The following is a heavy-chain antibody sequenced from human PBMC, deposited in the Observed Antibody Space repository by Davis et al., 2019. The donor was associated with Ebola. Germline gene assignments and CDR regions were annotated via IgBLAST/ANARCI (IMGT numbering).Heavy chain of an antibody. D-gene: IGHD3-22*01. CDR3: VRDHYYGGSGGLYYFDS. CDR1: GFSFGDYQ. CDR2: ISETSTCT. Sequence: GESLKISCAASGFSFGDYQMSWVRQAPGEGLEWLSYISETSTCTDYADSVKGRFTISRDNAKNSLYLQMNSLRVEDTAVYYCVRDHYYGGSGGLYYFDSWGQGTLVTVSS. V-gene: IGHV3-11*06. J-gene: IGHJ4*02.